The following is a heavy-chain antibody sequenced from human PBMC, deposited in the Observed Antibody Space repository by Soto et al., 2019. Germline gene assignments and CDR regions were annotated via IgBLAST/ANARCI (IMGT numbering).Heavy chain of an antibody. J-gene: IGHJ4*02. Sequence: QLQLQESGSGLVKPSATLSLTCIVSNGSISSRSSYWGCIRQTPGKGLEWLGRTYYIGNTYYNPYLKSRVPVSIDPSKTQFTLKMSSVTAADTAVYFCGGQDYGAKGYYFDNWGQGALVTVSS. CDR3: GGQDYGAKGYYFDN. D-gene: IGHD4-17*01. CDR2: TYYIGNT. V-gene: IGHV4-39*01. CDR1: NGSISSRSSY.